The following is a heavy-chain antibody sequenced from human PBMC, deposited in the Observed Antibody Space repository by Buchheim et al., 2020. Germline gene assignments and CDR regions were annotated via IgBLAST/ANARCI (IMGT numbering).Heavy chain of an antibody. CDR2: IRSKSYGGTT. J-gene: IGHJ4*02. Sequence: EVQLVESGGGLVQPGRSLRLSCTASGFTFGDYAMSWVRQAPGKGLEWVGFIRSKSYGGTTEYASSVKGSFTISRDDSKIFPYLQKSSLKTEDTAVYYCTREGTGITIFGVATSVDYWGQGTL. D-gene: IGHD3-3*01. CDR3: TREGTGITIFGVATSVDY. CDR1: GFTFGDYA. V-gene: IGHV3-49*04.